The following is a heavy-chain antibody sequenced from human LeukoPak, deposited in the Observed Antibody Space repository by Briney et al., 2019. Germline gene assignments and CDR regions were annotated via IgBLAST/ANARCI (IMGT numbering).Heavy chain of an antibody. D-gene: IGHD6-19*01. CDR3: ARGRNSGFDY. V-gene: IGHV6-1*01. Sequence: SQTLSLTCAISGGRFSTNSVAWNWIRQSPSRGLEWLGRTYYRSKFYNDYAVSVKGRITINPDTSKNQFSLQLSSVTPEDTAVYYCARGRNSGFDYWGQGTLVTVSS. J-gene: IGHJ4*02. CDR2: TYYRSKFYN. CDR1: GGRFSTNSVA.